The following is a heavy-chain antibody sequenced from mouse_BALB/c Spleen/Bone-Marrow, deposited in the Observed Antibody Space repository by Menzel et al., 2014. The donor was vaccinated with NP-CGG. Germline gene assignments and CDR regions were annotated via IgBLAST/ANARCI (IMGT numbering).Heavy chain of an antibody. D-gene: IGHD2-3*01. CDR1: GFTFSSYA. J-gene: IGHJ3*01. V-gene: IGHV5-6-5*01. Sequence: EVKLMESGGGLVKPGGSLKLSCAASGFTFSSYAMSWVRQTPGKRLEWDASISSGGSTYYPDSVKGRFTISRDNARNILYLQMSSLRSEDTAMYYCARGYDVYYGFAYWGQETLVTVSA. CDR2: ISSGGST. CDR3: ARGYDVYYGFAY.